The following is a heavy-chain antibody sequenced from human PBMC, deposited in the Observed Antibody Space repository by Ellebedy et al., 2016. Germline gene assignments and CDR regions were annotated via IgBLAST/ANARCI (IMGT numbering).Heavy chain of an antibody. CDR1: GFDFSWHI. D-gene: IGHD1-14*01. CDR2: ISGSGI. V-gene: IGHV3-48*04. J-gene: IGHJ6*04. Sequence: GESLKISCAASGFDFSWHIFNWVRQAPGKGLEWVAHISGSGIHYTDSVKGRFTISRDNANNSLYLQMNSLRAEDTAVYYCRNQGLGVWGKGTSVTVSS. CDR3: RNQGLGV.